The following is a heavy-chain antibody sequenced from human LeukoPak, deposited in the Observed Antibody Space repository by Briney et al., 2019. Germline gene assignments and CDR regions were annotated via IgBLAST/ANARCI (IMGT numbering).Heavy chain of an antibody. CDR2: ISGSGGST. Sequence: GGSLRLSCAASGFTFSSYAMSWVRQAPGKGLEWVSAISGSGGSTYYADSVEGRFTISRDNSKNTLYLQMNSLRAEDTAVYYCAKDLEELSGWLTPPYYYYGMDVWGQRTTVTVSS. V-gene: IGHV3-23*01. D-gene: IGHD6-19*01. CDR1: GFTFSSYA. CDR3: AKDLEELSGWLTPPYYYYGMDV. J-gene: IGHJ6*02.